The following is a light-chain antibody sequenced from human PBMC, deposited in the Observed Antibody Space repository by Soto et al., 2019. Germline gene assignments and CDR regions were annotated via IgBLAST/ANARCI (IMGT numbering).Light chain of an antibody. CDR3: QQGYDWHVT. Sequence: EIVLTQSPATLSLSPGERATLFCRASQPVGTSLAWFQHKPGQAPRLLLYGASNRATGIPATFSGSGSGTDFTLTISSLEPEDFAVYYCQQGYDWHVTFGGGTRVEIK. CDR2: GAS. CDR1: QPVGTS. J-gene: IGKJ4*01. V-gene: IGKV3-11*01.